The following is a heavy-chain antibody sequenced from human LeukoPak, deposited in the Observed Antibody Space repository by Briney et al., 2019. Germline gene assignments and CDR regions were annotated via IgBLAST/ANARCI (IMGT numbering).Heavy chain of an antibody. J-gene: IGHJ4*02. D-gene: IGHD6-19*01. CDR2: IYYSGST. Sequence: SETLSLTCTVSGGSISSYYWSWIRQPPGKGLEWIGYIYYSGSTNYNPSLKSRVTISVDTSKNQFSLKLSSVTAADTAVYYCVRGASPVAGPKWGQGTLVTVSS. CDR1: GGSISSYY. CDR3: VRGASPVAGPK. V-gene: IGHV4-59*01.